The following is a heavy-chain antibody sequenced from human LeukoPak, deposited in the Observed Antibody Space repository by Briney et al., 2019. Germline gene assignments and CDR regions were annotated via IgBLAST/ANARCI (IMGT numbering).Heavy chain of an antibody. J-gene: IGHJ6*03. CDR1: GGSISSSSYY. V-gene: IGHV4-39*07. CDR3: ARGAAAGHYMDV. Sequence: SETLSLTCTVSGGSISSSSYYWGWIRQPPGKGLEWIGSIYYSGSTYYNPSLKSRVTISVDTSKNQFSLKLSSVTAADTAVYYCARGAAAGHYMDVWGKGTTVTVSS. D-gene: IGHD6-13*01. CDR2: IYYSGST.